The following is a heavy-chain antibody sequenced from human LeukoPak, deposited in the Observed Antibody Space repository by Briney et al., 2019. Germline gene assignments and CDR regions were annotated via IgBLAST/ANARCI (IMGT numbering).Heavy chain of an antibody. J-gene: IGHJ1*01. Sequence: GGSLRLSCAASGFTFSSYAMNWVRQAPGKGLEWVSAISGSGSSTYYADSVKGRFIISRDNSKNTLYLQMNSLRAEDTAIYYCAKELGYCSAGRCEYFQHWGQGTLVTVSS. D-gene: IGHD2-15*01. V-gene: IGHV3-23*01. CDR1: GFTFSSYA. CDR2: ISGSGSST. CDR3: AKELGYCSAGRCEYFQH.